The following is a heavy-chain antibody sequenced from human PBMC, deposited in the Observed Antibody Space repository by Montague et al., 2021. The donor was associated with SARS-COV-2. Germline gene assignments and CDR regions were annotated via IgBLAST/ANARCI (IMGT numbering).Heavy chain of an antibody. CDR1: GDSVTRNY. V-gene: IGHV4-59*02. D-gene: IGHD4-23*01. CDR3: AKASRGYGGDFDS. Sequence: SETLSLTCSVSGDSVTRNYWSWVRQHPGKGLEWLGYIFYSGSTYNPSLNSRVTMSLDTSKNHFSLNLISVTAADTAVYYCAKASRGYGGDFDSWGQGTLVIVSS. J-gene: IGHJ4*02. CDR2: IFYSGST.